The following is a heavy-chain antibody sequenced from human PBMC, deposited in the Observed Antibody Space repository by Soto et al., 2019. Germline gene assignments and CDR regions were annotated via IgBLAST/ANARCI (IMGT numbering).Heavy chain of an antibody. J-gene: IGHJ4*02. D-gene: IGHD1-1*01. Sequence: PSETLSLTCTVSGGSISSYYWSWLRQPPGKGLEWIGYIYYSGSTNYNPSLKSRVTISVDTSKNQFSLKLRSVTAADTAVYYCARRYGYSFDFWGQGTLVTVSS. CDR2: IYYSGST. CDR1: GGSISSYY. V-gene: IGHV4-59*01. CDR3: ARRYGYSFDF.